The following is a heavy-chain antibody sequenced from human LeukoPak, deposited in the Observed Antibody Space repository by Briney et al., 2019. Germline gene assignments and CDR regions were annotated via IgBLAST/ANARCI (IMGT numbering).Heavy chain of an antibody. D-gene: IGHD4-17*01. CDR2: IIPIFGTA. Sequence: SVKVSSKASGGTFSSYAISWVRQAPGQGLEWMGRIIPIFGTANYAQKFQGRVTITTDKSTSTAYMELSSLTPEDTAVYYCARERDYGDPRDWGQGTLVTVSS. J-gene: IGHJ4*02. V-gene: IGHV1-69*05. CDR3: ARERDYGDPRD. CDR1: GGTFSSYA.